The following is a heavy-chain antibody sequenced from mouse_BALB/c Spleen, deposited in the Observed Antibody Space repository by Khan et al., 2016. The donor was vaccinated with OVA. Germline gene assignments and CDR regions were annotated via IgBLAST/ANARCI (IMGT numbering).Heavy chain of an antibody. J-gene: IGHJ3*01. Sequence: EVQLQESGPGLVKPSQSLSLTCTVTGYSITSDYAWNWIRQFPGNKLEWMGYIGYSGSTRYNPSLKSRISITRDTSKNQFFLRLNSVTNEDTATYYCARLGPGFSYGGQGTLVTVSA. V-gene: IGHV3-2*02. CDR1: GYSITSDYA. D-gene: IGHD4-1*01. CDR2: IGYSGST. CDR3: ARLGPGFSY.